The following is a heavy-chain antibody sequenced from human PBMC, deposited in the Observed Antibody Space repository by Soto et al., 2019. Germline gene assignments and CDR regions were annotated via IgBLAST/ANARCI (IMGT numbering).Heavy chain of an antibody. V-gene: IGHV1-69*13. J-gene: IGHJ5*02. CDR3: ARDGEAAGYNWFDP. CDR2: IIPIFGTA. Sequence: SVKVSCKASGGTFSSYAISWVRQAPGQGLEWMGGIIPIFGTANYAQKFQGRVTITADESTSTAYMELSSLRSEDTAVYYCARDGEAAGYNWFDPWGQGTLVTVSS. CDR1: GGTFSSYA. D-gene: IGHD6-13*01.